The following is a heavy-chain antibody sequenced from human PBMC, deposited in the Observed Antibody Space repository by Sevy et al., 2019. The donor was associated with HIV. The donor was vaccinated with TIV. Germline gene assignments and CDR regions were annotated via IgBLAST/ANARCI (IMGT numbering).Heavy chain of an antibody. V-gene: IGHV4-34*01. CDR1: GGSFSGYY. Sequence: SETLSLTCAVYGGSFSGYYWSWIRQPPGKGLEWIGEINHSGSTNYNPSLKSRVTLSVDTSKNQFSLKLSSVTAADTAVYYCARAYSSYYYYGMDVWGQGTTVTV. CDR3: ARAYSSYYYYGMDV. CDR2: INHSGST. J-gene: IGHJ6*02. D-gene: IGHD6-19*01.